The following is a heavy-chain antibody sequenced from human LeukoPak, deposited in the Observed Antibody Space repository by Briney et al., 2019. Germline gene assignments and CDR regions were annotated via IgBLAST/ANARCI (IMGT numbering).Heavy chain of an antibody. Sequence: PGGSLRLSCAASGFTFSSYAGNWVRQAPGKGLEWVSAISSSGGTTYYADSVKGRFSISRDNAKNVLYLQINSERTVYTAVYYCAKDRNSWPTNFDSWGQGTLVTVSA. J-gene: IGHJ4*02. CDR3: AKDRNSWPTNFDS. CDR2: ISSSGGTT. V-gene: IGHV3-23*01. CDR1: GFTFSSYA. D-gene: IGHD2/OR15-2a*01.